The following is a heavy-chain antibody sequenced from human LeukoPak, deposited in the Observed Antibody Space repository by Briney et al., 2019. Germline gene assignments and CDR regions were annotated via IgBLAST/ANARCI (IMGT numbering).Heavy chain of an antibody. D-gene: IGHD6-13*01. CDR3: ARDGSSSWYDGDAFDI. J-gene: IGHJ3*02. Sequence: GGSLRLSCAASGFTFSSYSMNWVRQAPGKGLEWVSSISSTSSYIYYADSVKGRFTISRDNAKNSLHLQMNSLRAEDTAVYFCARDGSSSWYDGDAFDIWGQGTMVTVSS. V-gene: IGHV3-21*01. CDR2: ISSTSSYI. CDR1: GFTFSSYS.